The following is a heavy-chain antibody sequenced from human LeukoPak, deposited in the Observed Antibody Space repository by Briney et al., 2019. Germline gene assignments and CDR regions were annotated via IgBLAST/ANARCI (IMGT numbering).Heavy chain of an antibody. V-gene: IGHV3-66*01. CDR1: GFTVSSNY. J-gene: IGHJ4*02. Sequence: GGSLRLSCAASGFTVSSNYMSWVRQAPGKGLEWVSLIYSGGSTYYADSVKGRFTISRDNSKNTLYLQMNSLSAEDTAVYYCASSGNYRIYYFDYWGQGTLVTVSS. D-gene: IGHD1-26*01. CDR3: ASSGNYRIYYFDY. CDR2: IYSGGST.